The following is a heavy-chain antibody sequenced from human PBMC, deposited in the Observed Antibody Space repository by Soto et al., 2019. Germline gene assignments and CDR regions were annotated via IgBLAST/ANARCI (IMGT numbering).Heavy chain of an antibody. D-gene: IGHD3-10*01. J-gene: IGHJ4*02. CDR3: AREIDYGSGSYYLPFDY. Sequence: PGGSLRLSCAASGFTFSSYAMHWVRQAPGKGLEWVAFISYDGSNKYYADSVKGRFTISRDNSKNTLYLQMNSLRAEDTAVYYCAREIDYGSGSYYLPFDYWGQGTLVTVSS. CDR2: ISYDGSNK. V-gene: IGHV3-30-3*01. CDR1: GFTFSSYA.